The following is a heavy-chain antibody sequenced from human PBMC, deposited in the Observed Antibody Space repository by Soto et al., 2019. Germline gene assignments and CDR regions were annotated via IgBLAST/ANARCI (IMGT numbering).Heavy chain of an antibody. CDR3: ARDPSTVFADC. CDR2: ISSIGGST. Sequence: GGSLRLSCASSGFTFSNYAMNWVRQAPGKGLEWVSTISSIGGSTYYADSGKGGFPVSRENPKNTLYRKINSLRAEETAVYYRARDPSTVFADCWGQGTLVTV. V-gene: IGHV3-23*01. J-gene: IGHJ4*02. D-gene: IGHD2-21*02. CDR1: GFTFSNYA.